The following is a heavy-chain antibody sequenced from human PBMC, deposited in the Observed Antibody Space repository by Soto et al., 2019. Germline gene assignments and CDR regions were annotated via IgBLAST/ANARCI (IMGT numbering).Heavy chain of an antibody. D-gene: IGHD6-13*01. CDR2: IYYSGST. J-gene: IGHJ4*02. CDR1: GFTIISYY. Sequence: SETLSLTCTVSGFTIISYYWSWIRQPPGKGLEWIGYIYYSGSTNYNPSLKSRVTISVDTSKNQFSLKLSSVTAADTAVYYCARVMGSSSWYNLNYFDYWGQGTLVTVSS. V-gene: IGHV4-59*01. CDR3: ARVMGSSSWYNLNYFDY.